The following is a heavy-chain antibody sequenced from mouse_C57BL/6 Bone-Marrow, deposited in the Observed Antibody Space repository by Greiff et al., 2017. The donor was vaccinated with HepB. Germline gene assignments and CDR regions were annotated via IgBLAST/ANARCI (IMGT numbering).Heavy chain of an antibody. Sequence: QVQLKQSGPELVKPGASVKISCKASGYAFSSSWMNWVKQRPGKGLEWIGRIYPGDGDTNYNGKFKGKATLTADKSSSTAYMQLSSLTSEDSAVYFCARSHDYDAMDYWGQGTSVTVSS. CDR2: IYPGDGDT. V-gene: IGHV1-82*01. CDR1: GYAFSSSW. J-gene: IGHJ4*01. CDR3: ARSHDYDAMDY.